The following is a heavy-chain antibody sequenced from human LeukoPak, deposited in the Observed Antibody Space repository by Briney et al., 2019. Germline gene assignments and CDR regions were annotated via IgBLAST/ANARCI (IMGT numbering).Heavy chain of an antibody. CDR3: TFGQREAPDI. J-gene: IGHJ3*02. V-gene: IGHV4-39*03. Sequence: PSETLSLTCTVSGGSISSSSYYWGWIRQPPGKGLEWIGSIYYSGSTYYNPSLKSRVTISVDTSKNQFSLKLSSVTAAGTAVYYCTFGQREAPDIWGQGTMVTVSS. CDR1: GGSISSSSYY. D-gene: IGHD1-1*01. CDR2: IYYSGST.